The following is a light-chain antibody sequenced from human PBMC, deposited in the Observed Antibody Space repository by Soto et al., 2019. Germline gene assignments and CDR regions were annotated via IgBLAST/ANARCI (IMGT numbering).Light chain of an antibody. CDR3: AAWDDSLNGYWV. Sequence: QSVLTQPPSASGTPGQRVTISCSGSSSNIGRNIVNWYQQLPGTAPKLLIFGDNQRPSGVPDRFSGSKSGTSATLAVSGLQSGDEADYYCAAWDDSLNGYWVFGGGTKHTVL. CDR2: GDN. V-gene: IGLV1-44*01. J-gene: IGLJ3*02. CDR1: SSNIGRNI.